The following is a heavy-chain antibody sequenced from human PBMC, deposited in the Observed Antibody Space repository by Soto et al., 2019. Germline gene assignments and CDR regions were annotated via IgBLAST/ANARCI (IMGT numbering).Heavy chain of an antibody. Sequence: QVQLVESGGGVVQPGRSLRLSCAASGFTFSSYGMHWVRQAPGKGLELVAVISYDGSNKYYADSVKGRFTISRDNSKNTLHLPMNSRRAEDTDVYYCAKNVMITFGGTYGMDVWGQGTTVTVSS. CDR2: ISYDGSNK. CDR3: AKNVMITFGGTYGMDV. V-gene: IGHV3-30*18. J-gene: IGHJ6*02. D-gene: IGHD3-16*01. CDR1: GFTFSSYG.